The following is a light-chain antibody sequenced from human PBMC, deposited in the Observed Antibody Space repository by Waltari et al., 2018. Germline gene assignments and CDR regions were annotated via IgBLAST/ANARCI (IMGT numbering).Light chain of an antibody. Sequence: EIVMTQSPATLSVSPGEAATLPCRASRAIANNLAWYQQKPGQALRLLIYDASTRATGIPARFSGSWSGTEFTRSSTSLQSENCAVYFCQQFNTGYSFGQGTKLEIK. CDR3: QQFNTGYS. CDR2: DAS. V-gene: IGKV3-15*01. J-gene: IGKJ2*01. CDR1: RAIANN.